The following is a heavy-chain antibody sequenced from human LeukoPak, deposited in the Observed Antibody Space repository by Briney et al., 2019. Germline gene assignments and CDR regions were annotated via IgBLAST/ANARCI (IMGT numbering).Heavy chain of an antibody. D-gene: IGHD2-15*01. V-gene: IGHV4-39*01. CDR2: IYYSGST. CDR3: ARAEAAHYFDY. Sequence: SETLSLTCTVSGGSISSSSYSWGWIRQPPGKGLEWIGSIYYSGSTYYNPSLESRVTISVDTSKNQFSLKLSSVTAADTAVYYCARAEAAHYFDYWGQGTLVTVSS. J-gene: IGHJ4*02. CDR1: GGSISSSSYS.